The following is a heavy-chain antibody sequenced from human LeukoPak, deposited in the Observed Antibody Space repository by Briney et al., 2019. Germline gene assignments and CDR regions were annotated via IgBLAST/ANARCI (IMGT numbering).Heavy chain of an antibody. CDR1: GGTFSSYA. Sequence: SVKVSCKASGGTFSSYAISWVRQAPGQGLEWMGGIIPIFGTANYAQKFQGRVTITTDESASTAYMELSSLRSEDTAVYYCASRGAHSGSSLFDYWGQGTLVTVSS. CDR3: ASRGAHSGSSLFDY. CDR2: IIPIFGTA. D-gene: IGHD1-26*01. V-gene: IGHV1-69*05. J-gene: IGHJ4*02.